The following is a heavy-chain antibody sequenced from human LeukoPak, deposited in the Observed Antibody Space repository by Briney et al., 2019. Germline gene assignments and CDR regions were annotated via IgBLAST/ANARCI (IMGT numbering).Heavy chain of an antibody. J-gene: IGHJ4*02. CDR2: ISAYNGNT. CDR1: GYTFTSYG. Sequence: GASVKVSCKASGYTFTSYGISWVRQAPGQGLEWMGWISAYNGNTNYAQKLQGRVTMTTDTSTSTAYMELRSLRSDDTAVYYCARDRPPRPYCGGDCPPTNSFDYWGQGTLVTVSS. D-gene: IGHD2-21*02. CDR3: ARDRPPRPYCGGDCPPTNSFDY. V-gene: IGHV1-18*01.